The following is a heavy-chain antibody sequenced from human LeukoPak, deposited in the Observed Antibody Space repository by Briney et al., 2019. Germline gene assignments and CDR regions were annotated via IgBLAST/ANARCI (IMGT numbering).Heavy chain of an antibody. CDR2: WYDGTSK. V-gene: IGHV3-33*01. CDR1: GFTFSSYS. CDR3: ARDSAGMDV. J-gene: IGHJ6*02. Sequence: GGSLRLSCAASGFTFSSYSMHLWYDGTSKYYADSVKGRFTISRDNSKNTLYLQMNSLRAEDTAVYYCARDSAGMDVWGQGTTVTVSS. D-gene: IGHD1-26*01.